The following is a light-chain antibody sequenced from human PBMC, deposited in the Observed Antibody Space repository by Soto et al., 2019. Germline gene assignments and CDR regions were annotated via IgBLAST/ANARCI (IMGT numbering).Light chain of an antibody. J-gene: IGLJ3*02. Sequence: QTVVTQEPSFSVSPGGTVTLTCGLSSGSVSSTYYPSWYQQTPGQAPRTLIYNTNTRSSGVPDRFSGSILGNKAALTITGAQADDESDYYCVLYMGSGTSWVFGGGTKLTVL. CDR1: SGSVSSTYY. CDR2: NTN. CDR3: VLYMGSGTSWV. V-gene: IGLV8-61*01.